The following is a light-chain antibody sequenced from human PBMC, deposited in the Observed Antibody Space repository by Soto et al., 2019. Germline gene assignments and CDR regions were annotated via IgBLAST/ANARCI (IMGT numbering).Light chain of an antibody. CDR2: RAS. CDR3: QLYGTSPPYT. V-gene: IGKV3-20*01. Sequence: EIVLTQSPDTLSLSPGERATLSCRASQSITSRYLAWYQQKPGQAPRLLISRASNRATGIPGRFSGSGSGTDFILTISRLEPEDFAVYYCQLYGTSPPYTFGQGTTLEIK. J-gene: IGKJ2*01. CDR1: QSITSRY.